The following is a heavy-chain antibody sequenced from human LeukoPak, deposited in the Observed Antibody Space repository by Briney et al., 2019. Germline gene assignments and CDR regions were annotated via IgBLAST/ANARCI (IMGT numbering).Heavy chain of an antibody. CDR2: IYSSGSS. V-gene: IGHV4-4*07. Sequence: SETLSLTCTVSRGSISSYYWSWIRRPAGKGLEWIGRIYSSGSSNYNPSLKSRVTMSVDTSKNQFSLKLSSVTAADTAVYYCARDRYGGIIDYWGQGTLVTVSS. CDR1: RGSISSYY. D-gene: IGHD1-1*01. J-gene: IGHJ4*02. CDR3: ARDRYGGIIDY.